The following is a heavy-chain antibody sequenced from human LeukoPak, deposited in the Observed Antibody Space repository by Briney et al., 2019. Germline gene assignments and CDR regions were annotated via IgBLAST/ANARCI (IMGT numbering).Heavy chain of an antibody. CDR3: AKEGSPRVRGVMDY. CDR2: ISGSGGST. D-gene: IGHD3-10*01. CDR1: GFAFNNYA. J-gene: IGHJ4*02. Sequence: GGSLRLSCAASGFAFNNYAMSWVRQAPGKGLEWVSGISGSGGSTYYADSVKGRFTISRDNSKNTLYLQMNSLRAEDTAVYYCAKEGSPRVRGVMDYWGPGTLVTVSS. V-gene: IGHV3-23*01.